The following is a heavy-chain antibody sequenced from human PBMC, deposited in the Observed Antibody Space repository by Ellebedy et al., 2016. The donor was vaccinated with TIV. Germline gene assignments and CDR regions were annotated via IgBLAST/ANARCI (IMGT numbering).Heavy chain of an antibody. D-gene: IGHD7-27*01. V-gene: IGHV3-21*01. CDR1: GFTFSSYS. CDR2: ISSSSSYI. CDR3: ARDLGSAFDI. J-gene: IGHJ3*02. Sequence: GGSLRLXXAASGFTFSSYSMNWVRQAPGKGLEWVSSISSSSSYIYYADSVKGRFTISRDNAKNSPYLQMNSLRAEDTAVYYCARDLGSAFDIWGQGTMVTVSS.